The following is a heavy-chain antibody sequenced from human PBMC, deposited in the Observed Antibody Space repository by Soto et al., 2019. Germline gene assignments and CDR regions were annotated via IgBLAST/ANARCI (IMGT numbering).Heavy chain of an antibody. D-gene: IGHD3-22*01. V-gene: IGHV3-48*02. CDR3: ARDTPPPDYYDSSGYSSGDY. J-gene: IGHJ4*02. CDR1: GFTFSSYS. Sequence: GGSLRLSCAASGFTFSSYSMNWVRQAPGKGLEWVSYISSSSSTIYYADSVKGRFTISRDNAKNSLYLQMNSLRDEDTAVYYCARDTPPPDYYDSSGYSSGDYWGQGTLVTVSS. CDR2: ISSSSSTI.